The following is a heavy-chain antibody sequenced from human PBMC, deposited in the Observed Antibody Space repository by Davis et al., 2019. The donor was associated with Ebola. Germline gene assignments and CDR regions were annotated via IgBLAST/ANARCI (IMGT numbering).Heavy chain of an antibody. CDR2: ISSSGSTI. D-gene: IGHD2-21*01. J-gene: IGHJ5*02. V-gene: IGHV3-11*01. CDR1: GFTFSDYY. CDR3: ARDLCSGGAYCGGERPQGRFDP. Sequence: PGGSLRLSCAASGFTFSDYYMSWIRQAPGKGLEWVSYISSSGSTIYYADSVKGRFTISRDNAKNSLYLQMNSLRAEDTAVYYCARDLCSGGAYCGGERPQGRFDPWGQGTLVTVSS.